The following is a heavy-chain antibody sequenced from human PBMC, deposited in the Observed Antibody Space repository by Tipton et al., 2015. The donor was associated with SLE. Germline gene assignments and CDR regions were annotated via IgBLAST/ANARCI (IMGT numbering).Heavy chain of an antibody. J-gene: IGHJ4*02. D-gene: IGHD2-15*01. CDR3: ARSMGAGYCSGGDCFEPFDS. V-gene: IGHV4-59*12. CDR2: IYHSGST. CDR1: GGSISNYY. Sequence: TLSLTCTVSGGSISNYYWSWIRQPPGKGLEWIGYIYHSGSTYYNPSLKSRVTVSVDTSRNQFSLELSSVTAVDTAVYYCARSMGAGYCSGGDCFEPFDSWGQGTLVTVSS.